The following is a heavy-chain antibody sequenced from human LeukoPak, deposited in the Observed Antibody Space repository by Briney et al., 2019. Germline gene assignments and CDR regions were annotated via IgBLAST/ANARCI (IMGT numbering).Heavy chain of an antibody. J-gene: IGHJ3*01. D-gene: IGHD3-10*01. CDR1: GGTFSSYA. CDR2: ISAYKGNT. CDR3: ARDLYYYGSGSYYDVFDV. Sequence: ASVKVSCKASGGTFSSYAISWVRQAPGQRLEWMGWISAYKGNTYYAQKLQGRVTMTKDTSTSTAYMELRSLRSDDTAIYYCARDLYYYGSGSYYDVFDVWGQGTMVTVSS. V-gene: IGHV1-18*01.